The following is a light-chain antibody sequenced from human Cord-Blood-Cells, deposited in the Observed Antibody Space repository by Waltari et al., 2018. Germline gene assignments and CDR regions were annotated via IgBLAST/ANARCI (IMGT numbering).Light chain of an antibody. CDR1: SSDVGGYNY. CDR3: SSYTSSSTWV. J-gene: IGLJ3*02. CDR2: DVS. Sequence: CTGTSSDVGGYNYVSCYQQHPGNAPKLMIYDVSNRPSGVSNRFSGSKSGNTASLTISELQAEDEAEYYCSSYTSSSTWVFGGGTKLTVL. V-gene: IGLV2-14*03.